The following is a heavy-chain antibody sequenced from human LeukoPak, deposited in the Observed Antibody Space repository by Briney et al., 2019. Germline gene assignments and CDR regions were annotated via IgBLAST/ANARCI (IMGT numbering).Heavy chain of an antibody. V-gene: IGHV3-53*01. CDR1: GFTVSSNY. CDR2: IYSGGST. D-gene: IGHD1-20*01. J-gene: IGHJ4*02. Sequence: GGSLRLSCAASGFTVSSNYMSWVRQAPGKGLEWVSVIYSGGSTYYADSVKGRFTISRDNSKNSLYLQMNSLRAEDTAVYYCARDSNWSSDYWGQGTLVTVSS. CDR3: ARDSNWSSDY.